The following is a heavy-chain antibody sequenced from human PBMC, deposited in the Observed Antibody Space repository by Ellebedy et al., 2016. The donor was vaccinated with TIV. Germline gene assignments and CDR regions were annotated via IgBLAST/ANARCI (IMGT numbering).Heavy chain of an antibody. V-gene: IGHV1-69*05. Sequence: SVKVSXKASGYSFSNYGISWVRQAPGQGLEWMGGIIPIFGKTNYAQKFQDRVTLSTDESTTTAYMEIKSLTSEDTAVYYCARDFRSDHASGWDDFWGQGTLVTVSS. D-gene: IGHD6-19*01. CDR1: GYSFSNYG. CDR3: ARDFRSDHASGWDDF. CDR2: IIPIFGKT. J-gene: IGHJ4*02.